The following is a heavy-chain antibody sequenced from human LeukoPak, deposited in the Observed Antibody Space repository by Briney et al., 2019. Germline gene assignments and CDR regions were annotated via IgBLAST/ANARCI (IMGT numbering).Heavy chain of an antibody. CDR3: AKDATSWYYFDY. CDR2: MSYDGRTK. Sequence: GGSLRLSCAASGFTFTSYGMHWVRQAPGKGLEWVAVMSYDGRTKYYADAMKGRFTISRDNSKDTLYLQMNSLRAEDTAVYVCAKDATSWYYFDYWGQGTLVTVSS. J-gene: IGHJ4*02. D-gene: IGHD2-2*01. CDR1: GFTFTSYG. V-gene: IGHV3-30*18.